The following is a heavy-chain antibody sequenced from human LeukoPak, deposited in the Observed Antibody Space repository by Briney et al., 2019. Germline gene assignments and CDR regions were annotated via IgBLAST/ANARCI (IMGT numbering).Heavy chain of an antibody. CDR2: IWYDGSDK. J-gene: IGHJ5*02. V-gene: IGHV3-33*01. CDR3: ARDVDGRYNWFDP. CDR1: GFTFSTYG. Sequence: GSLRLSCAASGFTFSTYGMHWVRQAPGKGLEWVAVIWYDGSDKYYADFVKGRFTISRDNSKNTLYLQMNSLRAEDTAVYYCARDVDGRYNWFDPWGQGTLVTVSS. D-gene: IGHD5-24*01.